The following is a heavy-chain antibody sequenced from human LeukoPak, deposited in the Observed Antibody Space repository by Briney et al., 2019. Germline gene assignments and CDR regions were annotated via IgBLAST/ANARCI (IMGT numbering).Heavy chain of an antibody. CDR1: GFTFSSYG. D-gene: IGHD1-1*01. Sequence: PGGSLRLSCAASGFTFSSYGMHWVRQAPGKGLEWVSSISTSSSYIFYADSVKGRFTISRDDAKDSLYLQMNSLRPDDTAVYYCAKGPIATTGKFDYWGQGTLVTVSS. J-gene: IGHJ4*02. CDR3: AKGPIATTGKFDY. V-gene: IGHV3-21*01. CDR2: ISTSSSYI.